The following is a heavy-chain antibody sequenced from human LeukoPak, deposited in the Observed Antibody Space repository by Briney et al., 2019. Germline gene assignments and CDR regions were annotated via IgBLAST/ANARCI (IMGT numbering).Heavy chain of an antibody. CDR1: GGSISSYY. V-gene: IGHV4-59*01. CDR2: IYYSGST. Sequence: SETLSLTCSVSGGSISSYYWSWIRQPPGKGLEWIGYIYYSGSTNYNPSLKSRVTVSVDTSKNQFSLKLSSVTAADTAVYYCASSYYDSGGYYRVDYWGQGTLVSVSS. J-gene: IGHJ4*02. D-gene: IGHD3-22*01. CDR3: ASSYYDSGGYYRVDY.